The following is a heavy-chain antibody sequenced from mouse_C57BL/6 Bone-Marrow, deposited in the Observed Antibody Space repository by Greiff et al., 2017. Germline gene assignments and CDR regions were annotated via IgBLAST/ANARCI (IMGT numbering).Heavy chain of an antibody. CDR2: ILPGSGST. CDR1: GYTFTGYW. CDR3: GSPVNDNYAMDF. V-gene: IGHV1-9*01. D-gene: IGHD2-3*01. J-gene: IGHJ4*01. Sequence: QVQLKESGAELVKPGASVRLSCKATGYTFTGYWIEWVKLRPGHGLEWIGEILPGSGSTNYNEKFKGKATFTADTSSNTAYMQLSSLTTDDSAIYYCGSPVNDNYAMDFWGQGTSVTVTS.